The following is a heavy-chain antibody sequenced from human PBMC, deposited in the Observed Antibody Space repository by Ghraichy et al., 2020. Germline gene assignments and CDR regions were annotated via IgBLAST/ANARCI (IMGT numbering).Heavy chain of an antibody. CDR2: ISGGGGST. D-gene: IGHD6-13*01. CDR1: GFTFSIYA. V-gene: IGHV3-23*01. J-gene: IGHJ5*02. Sequence: GSLRLSCAASGFTFSIYAMSWVRQAPGKGLEWVSSISGGGGSTYYADSVKGRFTISRDNSKNTLYLQMNSLRAEDTAVYYCAKGSSPRGWFDPWGQGTLVTVSS. CDR3: AKGSSPRGWFDP.